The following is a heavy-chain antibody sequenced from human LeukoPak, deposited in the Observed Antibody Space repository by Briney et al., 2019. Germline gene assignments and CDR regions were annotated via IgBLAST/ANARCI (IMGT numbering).Heavy chain of an antibody. CDR1: GYSISSGYF. J-gene: IGHJ6*03. D-gene: IGHD3-10*01. Sequence: SETLSLTCTVSGYSISSGYFWGWIRQPPGKGLEWIGSIYHSGSTYYNPSLKSRVTISVDTSKNQFSLKLSSVTAADTAVYYCARGRRGYYYMDVWGKGTTVTISS. CDR2: IYHSGST. CDR3: ARGRRGYYYMDV. V-gene: IGHV4-38-2*02.